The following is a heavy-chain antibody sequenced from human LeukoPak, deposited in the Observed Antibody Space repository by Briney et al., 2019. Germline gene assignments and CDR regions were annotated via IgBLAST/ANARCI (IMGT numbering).Heavy chain of an antibody. Sequence: GGSLRLSCAASGFNFGSHSMEWVRQAPGKGLEWVSSISGGTTYYADSVKGRFTISRDNSKNTVSLQMNSLRAEDTAVYYCAKSVYHSGNYWGQGTLVTVSS. J-gene: IGHJ4*02. D-gene: IGHD3-10*01. CDR2: ISGGTT. CDR1: GFNFGSHS. V-gene: IGHV3-23*01. CDR3: AKSVYHSGNY.